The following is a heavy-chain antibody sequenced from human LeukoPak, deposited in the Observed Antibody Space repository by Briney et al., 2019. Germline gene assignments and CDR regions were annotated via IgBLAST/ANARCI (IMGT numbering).Heavy chain of an antibody. D-gene: IGHD4-17*01. Sequence: GGSLRLSCAASGSTVSSNYMSWVRQAPGKGLEWVSVIYSGGSTYYADSVKGRFTISRDNSKNTLYLQMNSLRAEDTAVYYCARQMGDYGDYSIDYWGQGTLATVSS. V-gene: IGHV3-66*04. CDR3: ARQMGDYGDYSIDY. CDR2: IYSGGST. CDR1: GSTVSSNY. J-gene: IGHJ4*02.